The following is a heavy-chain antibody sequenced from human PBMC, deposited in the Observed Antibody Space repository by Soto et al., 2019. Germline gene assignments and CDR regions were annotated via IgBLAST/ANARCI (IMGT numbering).Heavy chain of an antibody. Sequence: GSLRLSCTASGFTFGDYAMSWFRQAPGKGLEWVGFIRSKAYGGTTEYAASVKGRFTISRDDSKSIAYLQMNSLKTEDTAVYYCTRDSPYDFWSGYYYGMDVWGQGTTVTVFS. CDR3: TRDSPYDFWSGYYYGMDV. D-gene: IGHD3-3*01. CDR2: IRSKAYGGTT. CDR1: GFTFGDYA. J-gene: IGHJ6*02. V-gene: IGHV3-49*03.